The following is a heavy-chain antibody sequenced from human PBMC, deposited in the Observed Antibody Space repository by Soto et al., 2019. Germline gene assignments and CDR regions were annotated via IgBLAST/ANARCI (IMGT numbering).Heavy chain of an antibody. CDR1: GFTFRSYA. CDR3: ANVDSSGYYSLYYFDY. J-gene: IGHJ4*02. D-gene: IGHD3-22*01. Sequence: EVQLLESGGGLVQPGGSLGFSCAASGFTFRSYALGWVRQPLGKGLEGVSAISGSGGSTYYADSVKVRFTISRDNSKNTLYLQMNSLRAEDTAVYYCANVDSSGYYSLYYFDYWGQGNLVTVSS. V-gene: IGHV3-23*01. CDR2: ISGSGGST.